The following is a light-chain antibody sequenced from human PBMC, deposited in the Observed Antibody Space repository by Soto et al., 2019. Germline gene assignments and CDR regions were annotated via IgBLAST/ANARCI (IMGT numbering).Light chain of an antibody. Sequence: QSVLTQPPSVSGAPGQRVTISCSGSSSNIGAGYDVNWYRQLPGTAPKLLIYGNSDRPSGVPDRFSGSKSGTSASLAITGLQAEDEADYYCCSRAGTYTWVFGGGTQLTVL. CDR1: SSNIGAGYD. J-gene: IGLJ3*02. V-gene: IGLV1-40*01. CDR2: GNS. CDR3: CSRAGTYTWV.